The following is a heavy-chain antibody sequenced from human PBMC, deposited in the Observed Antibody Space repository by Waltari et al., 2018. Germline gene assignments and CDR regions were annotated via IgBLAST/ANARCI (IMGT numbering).Heavy chain of an antibody. D-gene: IGHD6-19*01. CDR1: GYTFTGYY. CDR3: ARDCLSSRGYAVAGTGFPDY. V-gene: IGHV1-2*02. J-gene: IGHJ4*02. Sequence: QVQLVQSGAEVRKPGASVKVSCKTSGYTFTGYYMHWVRQAPGQGLEWMGWINPNSGDTNFAQKFQGRVTMTRDTSISAAYMELSGLRSDATAGEYCARDCLSSRGYAVAGTGFPDYWGQGTRVTVSS. CDR2: INPNSGDT.